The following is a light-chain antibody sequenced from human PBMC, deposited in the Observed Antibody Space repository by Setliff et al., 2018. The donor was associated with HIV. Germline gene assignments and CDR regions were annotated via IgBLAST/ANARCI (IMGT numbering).Light chain of an antibody. CDR2: EDT. V-gene: IGLV2-23*01. J-gene: IGLJ3*02. CDR1: TSDAGYYNF. CDR3: CSYAGRGTWV. Sequence: QSVLTQPASVSGSPGQSITISCTGVTSDAGYYNFVSWHQQDPGKAPKLIIYEDTKRPSGVSDRFSGSKSGNTASLTISGLQAEDEGDYYCCSYAGRGTWVFGGGTK.